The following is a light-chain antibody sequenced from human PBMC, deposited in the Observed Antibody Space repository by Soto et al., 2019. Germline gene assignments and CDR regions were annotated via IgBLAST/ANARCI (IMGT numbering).Light chain of an antibody. CDR1: QGISSY. Sequence: IQLTQSPSFMSASVGYRVAITCGASQGISSYLAWYQQKPGKAPKLLISTASTLQSGVPSRFSGSGSGTEFTLTISSLQPEDFATYYCQQLNNYPRTFGQGTKVDI. J-gene: IGKJ1*01. CDR2: TAS. CDR3: QQLNNYPRT. V-gene: IGKV1-9*01.